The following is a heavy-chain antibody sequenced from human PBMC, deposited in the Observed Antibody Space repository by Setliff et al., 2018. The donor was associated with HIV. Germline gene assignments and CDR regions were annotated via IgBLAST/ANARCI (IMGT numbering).Heavy chain of an antibody. CDR2: IYYSGST. V-gene: IGHV4-61*03. CDR3: ARGPSYYYTSGYPGGFDP. D-gene: IGHD3-3*01. J-gene: IGHJ5*02. Sequence: PSETLSLTCTVSGGSVSSGSYYWSWIRQPPGKGLEWIGYIYYSGSTKHNPSLKSRVTISVDTSKNHFSLKLRSVTAADTALYYCARGPSYYYTSGYPGGFDPWGRGTLVTVSS. CDR1: GGSVSSGSYY.